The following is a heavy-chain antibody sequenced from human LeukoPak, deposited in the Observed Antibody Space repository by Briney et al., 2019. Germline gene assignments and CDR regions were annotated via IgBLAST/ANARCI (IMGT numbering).Heavy chain of an antibody. V-gene: IGHV3-21*01. D-gene: IGHD3-10*01. CDR3: ARASSIDY. CDR1: GFTFSDYT. CDR2: IRSSGLYT. Sequence: PGGSLRLSWAASGFTFSDYTMHWARQAPGKGLEWVSSIRSSGLYTYYADSVKGRFTISRDNARNSLYLQMNSLTAEDTAVYYCARASSIDYWGQGTLVTVSS. J-gene: IGHJ4*02.